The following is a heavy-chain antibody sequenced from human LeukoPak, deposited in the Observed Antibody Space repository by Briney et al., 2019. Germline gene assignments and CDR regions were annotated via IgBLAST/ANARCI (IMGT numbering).Heavy chain of an antibody. Sequence: SETLSLTCAVYGGSFSGYYWSWIRQPPGKGLEWIGEINHSGSTNYNPSPKSRVTISVDTSKNQFSLKLSSVTAADTAVYYCARRSSGWYVTRFDYWGQGTLVTVSS. CDR3: ARRSSGWYVTRFDY. CDR1: GGSFSGYY. V-gene: IGHV4-34*01. D-gene: IGHD6-19*01. CDR2: INHSGST. J-gene: IGHJ4*02.